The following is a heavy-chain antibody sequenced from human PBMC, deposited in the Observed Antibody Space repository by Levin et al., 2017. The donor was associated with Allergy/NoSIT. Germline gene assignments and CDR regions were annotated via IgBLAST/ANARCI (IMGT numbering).Heavy chain of an antibody. CDR1: GGSISSSNW. CDR2: IYHSGST. D-gene: IGHD3-22*01. CDR3: AGGDHYHSTLFDY. V-gene: IGHV4-4*02. J-gene: IGHJ4*02. Sequence: SETLSLTCAVSGGSISSSNWWSWVRQPPGKGLEWIGEIYHSGSTNYNPSLKSRVTISVDKSKKQFSLKLSSVTAADTAVYYCAGGDHYHSTLFDYWGQGTLVTVSS.